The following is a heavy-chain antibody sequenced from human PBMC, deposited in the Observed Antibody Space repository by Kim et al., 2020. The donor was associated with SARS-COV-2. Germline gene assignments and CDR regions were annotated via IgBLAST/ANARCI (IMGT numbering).Heavy chain of an antibody. CDR2: ISTSGSTM. J-gene: IGHJ6*03. CDR3: AREGYYYTSESKKYYLDV. D-gene: IGHD3-10*01. Sequence: GGSLRLSCAASGFTFSEYHMSWLRQAPGKGLEWVAYISTSGSTMHYADSVKGRFAIFTDNAKSSLFLQMNSLRAEDTALYYCAREGYYYTSESKKYYLDVWGKGTMVTVSS. V-gene: IGHV3-11*01. CDR1: GFTFSEYH.